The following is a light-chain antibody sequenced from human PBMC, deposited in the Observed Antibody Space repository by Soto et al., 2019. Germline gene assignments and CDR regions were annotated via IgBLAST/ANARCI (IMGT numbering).Light chain of an antibody. CDR2: DND. J-gene: IGLJ2*01. V-gene: IGLV1-51*01. CDR3: ATWDRSLSVGV. CDR1: SSNIGNNY. Sequence: QSALTQPPSVSAAPGQKVTISCSGSSSNIGNNYVFLYQQLPGTAPKLLIYDNDKRPSGIPDRFSGSKSGTSATLGITGLQTGDEADYYCATWDRSLSVGVFGGGTKVTVL.